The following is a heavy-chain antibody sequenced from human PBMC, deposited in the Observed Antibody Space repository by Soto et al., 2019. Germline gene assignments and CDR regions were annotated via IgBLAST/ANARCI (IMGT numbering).Heavy chain of an antibody. CDR2: IFSNDEK. CDR1: GFSLSNARMG. D-gene: IGHD3-22*01. Sequence: QVTLKESGPVLVKPTETLTLTCTVSGFSLSNARMGVSWIRQPPGKALEWLAHIFSNDEKPYSTSLKSRLTISKDTSKSQVVLTMTTMDPVDTATYYCARSPWYYYDSSGHFDYWGQGTLVTVSS. V-gene: IGHV2-26*01. CDR3: ARSPWYYYDSSGHFDY. J-gene: IGHJ4*02.